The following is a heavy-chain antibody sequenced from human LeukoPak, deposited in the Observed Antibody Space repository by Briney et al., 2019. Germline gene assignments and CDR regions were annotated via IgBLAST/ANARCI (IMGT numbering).Heavy chain of an antibody. CDR1: GGSFSGYY. Sequence: SETLSLTCAVYGGSFSGYYWSWIRQPPGKGLEWIGEINHSGSTNYNPSLKSRVTISVDTSKNQFSLKLSSVTAADTAVYYCASRGYGDYEGPFDYWGQGTLVTVSS. D-gene: IGHD4-17*01. CDR2: INHSGST. CDR3: ASRGYGDYEGPFDY. V-gene: IGHV4-34*01. J-gene: IGHJ4*02.